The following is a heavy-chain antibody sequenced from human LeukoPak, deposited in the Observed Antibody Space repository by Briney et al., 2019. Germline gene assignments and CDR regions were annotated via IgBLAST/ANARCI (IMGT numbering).Heavy chain of an antibody. J-gene: IGHJ5*02. D-gene: IGHD3-22*01. CDR3: ARSTYYYDSSGYYGP. CDR1: GYTFTSYG. CDR2: ISAYNGNT. V-gene: IGHV1-18*01. Sequence: APVKVSCKASGYTFTSYGISWVRQAPGQGLEWMGWISAYNGNTNYAQKLQGRVTMTTDTSTSTAYMELRSLRSDDTAVYYCARSTYYYDSSGYYGPWGQGTLVTVSS.